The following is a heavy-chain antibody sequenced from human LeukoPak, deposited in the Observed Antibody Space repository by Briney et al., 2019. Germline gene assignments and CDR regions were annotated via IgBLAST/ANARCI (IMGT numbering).Heavy chain of an antibody. V-gene: IGHV4-34*01. CDR2: INHSGST. Sequence: KPSETLSLTCAVCGGSFSVYYWSWIRQPPGKGLEWIGEINHSGSTNYNPSLKSRVTISVDTSKNQFSLKLSSVTAADTAVYYCARGGISYDYVWGSYRPRAYYFDYWGQGTLVTVSS. CDR3: ARGGISYDYVWGSYRPRAYYFDY. CDR1: GGSFSVYY. D-gene: IGHD3-16*02. J-gene: IGHJ4*02.